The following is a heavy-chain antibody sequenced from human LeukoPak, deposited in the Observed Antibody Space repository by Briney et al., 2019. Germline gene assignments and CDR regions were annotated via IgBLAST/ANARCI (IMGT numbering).Heavy chain of an antibody. V-gene: IGHV4-59*11. Sequence: SETLSLTCSVSGASISTLYWSWIRQPPGKGLEWIGYVYYTGSTNYNPSLKSRVTIFPDTSKNQFSLRLTSVTAADTAVYYCSRENGAFSPFGYWGQGYLVTVLS. D-gene: IGHD2-8*01. CDR1: GASISTLY. CDR3: SRENGAFSPFGY. CDR2: VYYTGST. J-gene: IGHJ4*02.